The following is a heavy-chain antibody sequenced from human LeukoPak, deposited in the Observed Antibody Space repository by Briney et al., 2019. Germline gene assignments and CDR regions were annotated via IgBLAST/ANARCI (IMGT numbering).Heavy chain of an antibody. J-gene: IGHJ5*02. CDR3: ARARVPAAIGFDP. V-gene: IGHV1-2*02. CDR1: GYTFTGYY. D-gene: IGHD2-2*01. CDR2: INPNSGGT. Sequence: ASVKVSCKASGYTFTGYYMHWVRQAPGQGLEWMGWINPNSGGTNYAQKFQGRVTMTRDTSISTAYMELSRLRSDDTAVYYCARARVPAAIGFDPWGQGTLVTVSS.